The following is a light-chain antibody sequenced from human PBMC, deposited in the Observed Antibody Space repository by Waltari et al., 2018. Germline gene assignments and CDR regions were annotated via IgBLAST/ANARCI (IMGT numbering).Light chain of an antibody. CDR3: QQYSSSSMFS. V-gene: IGKV1-5*03. J-gene: IGKJ2*03. Sequence: DIQLTQSPSTLSASVGDRVTITCRASQILGNLLAWFQQKPGNPPTLRIDTTFNLERGVPSMFRASGSGTEFTLTSTSLQPDDFATYYCQQYSSSSMFSVGQGTKLEVK. CDR1: QILGNL. CDR2: TTF.